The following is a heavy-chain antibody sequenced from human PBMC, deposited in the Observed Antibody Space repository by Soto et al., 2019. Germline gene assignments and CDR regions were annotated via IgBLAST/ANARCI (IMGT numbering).Heavy chain of an antibody. CDR1: GFTFSDYY. CDR3: ARLLDQKLTPYYYYYMDV. V-gene: IGHV3-11*01. CDR2: ISSSGSTI. J-gene: IGHJ6*03. D-gene: IGHD6-13*01. Sequence: GGSLRLSCAASGFTFSDYYMSWIRQAPGKGLEWVSYISSSGSTIYYADSVKGRFTISRDNAKNSLYLQMNSLRAEDTAVYYCARLLDQKLTPYYYYYMDVWGKGTTVTVSS.